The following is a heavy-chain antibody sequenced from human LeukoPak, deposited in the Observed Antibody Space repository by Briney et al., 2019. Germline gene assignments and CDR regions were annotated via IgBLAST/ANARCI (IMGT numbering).Heavy chain of an antibody. Sequence: AASVTLSCKASGFTFSSSAVQWVRQARGQRLEWIGWIPGGRGNTNYAQNVQERVTITRDMSKSTEYMELSSVSSEDTAVYYCASKSMIVVDRERLDDYWGQGTLVTVSS. CDR3: ASKSMIVVDRERLDDY. J-gene: IGHJ4*02. V-gene: IGHV1-58*01. CDR1: GFTFSSSA. D-gene: IGHD3-22*01. CDR2: IPGGRGNT.